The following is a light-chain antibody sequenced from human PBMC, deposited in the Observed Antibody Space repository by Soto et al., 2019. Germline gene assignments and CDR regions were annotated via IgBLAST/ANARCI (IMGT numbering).Light chain of an antibody. V-gene: IGKV3-11*01. Sequence: VLTQSPATLSLSPGERATLSCRASLNVNSYLAWYQQKPGQTPRLLIYDASNRAAGIPARFSGSGSGTDFKLTISRLEPEDFAIYYCQQRQYWPPITCGQGTRLDIK. CDR3: QQRQYWPPIT. CDR1: LNVNSY. CDR2: DAS. J-gene: IGKJ5*01.